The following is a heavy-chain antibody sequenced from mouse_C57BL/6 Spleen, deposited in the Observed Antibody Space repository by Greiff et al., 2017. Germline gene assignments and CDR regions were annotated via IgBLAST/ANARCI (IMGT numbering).Heavy chain of an antibody. CDR1: GFTFSSYA. CDR2: ISDGGSYT. Sequence: EVHLVESGGGLVKPGGSLKLSCAASGFTFSSYAMSWVRQTPEKRLEWVATISDGGSYTYYPDNVKGRFTISRDNAKNNLYLQMSHLKSEDTAMYYCARTANWESFDYWGQGTTLTVSS. CDR3: ARTANWESFDY. V-gene: IGHV5-4*01. D-gene: IGHD4-1*01. J-gene: IGHJ2*01.